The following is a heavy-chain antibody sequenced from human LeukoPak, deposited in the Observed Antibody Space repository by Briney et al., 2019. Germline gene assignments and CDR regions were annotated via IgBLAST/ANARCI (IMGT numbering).Heavy chain of an antibody. CDR3: ARDGRGYCGGDCFLSWFDP. CDR1: GFTFDDYG. Sequence: PGGSLRLSCAASGFTFDDYGMGWVRQAPGKGLEWVSGINWNGGSTGYADSVKGRFTISRDNAKNSLYLQMSSLRAEDTAVYYCARDGRGYCGGDCFLSWFDPWGQGTLVTVSS. J-gene: IGHJ5*02. V-gene: IGHV3-20*04. D-gene: IGHD2-21*02. CDR2: INWNGGST.